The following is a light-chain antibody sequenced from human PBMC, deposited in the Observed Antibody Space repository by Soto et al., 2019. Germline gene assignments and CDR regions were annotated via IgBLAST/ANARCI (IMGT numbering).Light chain of an antibody. CDR1: QSVTSSY. V-gene: IGKV3-20*01. Sequence: EIVLTQSPGTLSLSPGERATLSCRASQSVTSSYLAWYQHKRGQAPRLLICGASSRDTGIPDRFSGSGSVPDFTLAISRLEPEDFAVYYCQQYGSSPDTFGQGTMVDIK. CDR3: QQYGSSPDT. CDR2: GAS. J-gene: IGKJ2*01.